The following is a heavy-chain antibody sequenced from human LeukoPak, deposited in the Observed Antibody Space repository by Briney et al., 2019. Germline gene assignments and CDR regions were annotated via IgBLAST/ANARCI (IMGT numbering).Heavy chain of an antibody. V-gene: IGHV3-74*03. CDR1: GFTFNIYW. J-gene: IGHJ4*02. D-gene: IGHD6-13*01. CDR2: IDSNGGGA. Sequence: GGSLRLSCATAGFTFNIYWMQWVRQVPGKGLVWVSRIDSNGGGATYADSVKGRFTTSRDNGNNTMYLQMNSLRAEDTAIYYCARAKYSSRWSLDYWGQGALVTVSS. CDR3: ARAKYSSRWSLDY.